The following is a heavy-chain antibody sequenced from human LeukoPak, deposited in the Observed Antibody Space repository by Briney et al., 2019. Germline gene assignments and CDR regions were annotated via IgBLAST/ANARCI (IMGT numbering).Heavy chain of an antibody. V-gene: IGHV4-34*01. Sequence: SETLSLTCAVYGGSFSGYYWSWIRQPPGKGLEWIGEINHSGSTNYNPSLKSRVTISVDTSKNQFSLKLSSVTAADTAVYYCASAVQLWLTADYYYGMDVWGQGTTVTVSS. J-gene: IGHJ6*02. D-gene: IGHD5-18*01. CDR3: ASAVQLWLTADYYYGMDV. CDR1: GGSFSGYY. CDR2: INHSGST.